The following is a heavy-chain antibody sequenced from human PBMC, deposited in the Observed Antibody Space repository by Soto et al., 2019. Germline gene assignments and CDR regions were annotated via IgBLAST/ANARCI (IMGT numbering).Heavy chain of an antibody. D-gene: IGHD3-16*01. J-gene: IGHJ4*02. CDR2: ISGSSGST. CDR1: GFTFSSYS. Sequence: GGSLRLSCAASGFTFSSYSMNWVRQAPGKGLEWVSAISGSSGSTYYADSVKGRFTISRDNAKNTLYLQMNSLRAEDTAVYYCAKTFNWALDYWGQGTLVTVSS. V-gene: IGHV3-23*01. CDR3: AKTFNWALDY.